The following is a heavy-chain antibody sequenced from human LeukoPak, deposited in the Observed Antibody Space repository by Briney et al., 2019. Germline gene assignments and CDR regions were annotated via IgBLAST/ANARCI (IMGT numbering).Heavy chain of an antibody. CDR1: GYTLTKSW. CDR3: VRFALTSSLHH. V-gene: IGHV5-51*01. J-gene: IGHJ1*01. CDR2: IYPSDSDA. Sequence: GESLKLSCKHSGYTLTKSWIGCVRQVRGKGLGWMGLIYPSDSDAKYMQTLQGQVTLSGDATMSPAYLQLSRLRASDTAIYYCVRFALTSSLHHWREGTLVTVSS. D-gene: IGHD6-13*01.